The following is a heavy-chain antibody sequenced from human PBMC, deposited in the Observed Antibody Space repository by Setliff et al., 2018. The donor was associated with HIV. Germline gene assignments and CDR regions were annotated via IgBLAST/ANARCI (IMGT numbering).Heavy chain of an antibody. V-gene: IGHV1-18*01. CDR3: ARDGEGGYYEQ. CDR1: GGTLSTYG. Sequence: ASVKVSCKASGGTLSTYGISWVRQAPGQGLEWMGGISVYNGDTNFAQKFQGRVTITADDSTTTAYMELSSLRSDDTAVYYCARDGEGGYYEQWGQGTLVTVSS. D-gene: IGHD3-22*01. CDR2: ISVYNGDT. J-gene: IGHJ4*02.